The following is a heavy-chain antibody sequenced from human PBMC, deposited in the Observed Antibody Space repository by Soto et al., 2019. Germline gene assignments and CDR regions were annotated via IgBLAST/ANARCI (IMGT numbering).Heavy chain of an antibody. Sequence: ASVKVSCKASGYTFTSYGISWVRQAPGQGLEWMGWISAYNGNTNYAQKLQGRVTMTTDTSTSTAYMEPRSLRSDDTAVYYCAIGQWELPLDYYYGMDVWGQGTTVTVSS. V-gene: IGHV1-18*01. D-gene: IGHD1-26*01. J-gene: IGHJ6*02. CDR1: GYTFTSYG. CDR2: ISAYNGNT. CDR3: AIGQWELPLDYYYGMDV.